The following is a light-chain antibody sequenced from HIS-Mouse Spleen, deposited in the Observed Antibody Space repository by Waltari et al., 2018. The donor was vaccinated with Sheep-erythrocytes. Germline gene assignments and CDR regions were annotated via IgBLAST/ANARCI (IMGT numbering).Light chain of an antibody. V-gene: IGLV2-11*01. CDR3: CSHAGSYNHV. CDR2: DVS. Sequence: KAPKLMIYDVSKRPSGVPDRFSGSKSGNTASLTISGLQAEDEADYYCCSHAGSYNHVFATGTKVTVL. J-gene: IGLJ1*01.